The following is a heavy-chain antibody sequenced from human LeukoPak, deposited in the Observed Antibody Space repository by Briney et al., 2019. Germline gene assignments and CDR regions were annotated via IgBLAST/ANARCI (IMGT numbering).Heavy chain of an antibody. Sequence: SETLSLTCTVSGGSFSGYYWTWIRQPAGKGLEWIGRIFSSGSTNYNPSLKSRVTMSVDTSKNQFSLKVSSVTAADTALYYCARVLHGDYKYYFDYWGRGTLVTVSS. CDR3: ARVLHGDYKYYFDY. D-gene: IGHD4-17*01. V-gene: IGHV4-4*07. CDR1: GGSFSGYY. J-gene: IGHJ4*02. CDR2: IFSSGST.